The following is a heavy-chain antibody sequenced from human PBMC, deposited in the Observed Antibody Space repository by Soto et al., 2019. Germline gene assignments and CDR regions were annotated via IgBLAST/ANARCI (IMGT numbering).Heavy chain of an antibody. D-gene: IGHD6-19*01. J-gene: IGHJ5*02. CDR2: LDHSGSP. Sequence: QEQLQQWGAGLLKPSETLSLTCAVYGGSFSGYYWCWIRQTPGKGLEWIGELDHSGSPKYNPSLNSRVTMSIDTSKSQFSLRLNSVTAADTAVYFCARAYSSGWYWFDPWGQGTLVTVSS. CDR3: ARAYSSGWYWFDP. CDR1: GGSFSGYY. V-gene: IGHV4-34*01.